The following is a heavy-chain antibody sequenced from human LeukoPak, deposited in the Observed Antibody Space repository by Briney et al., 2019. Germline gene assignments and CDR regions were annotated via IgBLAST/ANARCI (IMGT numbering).Heavy chain of an antibody. CDR2: IRSKADNYAT. CDR3: TQSNY. CDR1: GFTFSGSP. Sequence: GSLRLSCAASGFTFSGSPILWVRQASGKGLEWVGRIRSKADNYATAYAASVQGRCTISRDDSRSTAYLQLNSLKTEDTAVYYCTQSNYWGQGALVTVSS. V-gene: IGHV3-73*01. J-gene: IGHJ4*02.